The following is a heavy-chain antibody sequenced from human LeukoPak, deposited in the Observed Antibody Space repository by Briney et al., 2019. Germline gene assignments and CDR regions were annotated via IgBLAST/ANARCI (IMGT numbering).Heavy chain of an antibody. CDR3: AEERVYISSTSCFDY. D-gene: IGHD2-2*01. CDR1: GFTFSSCA. CDR2: ISGSGGST. J-gene: IGHJ4*02. V-gene: IGHV3-23*01. Sequence: GGSLRLSCAASGFTFSSCAMSWVRQAPGKGLEWVSAISGSGGSTYYADSVKGRFTISRDNSKNTLYLQMNSLRAEDTAVYYCAEERVYISSTSCFDYWGQGTLVAVSS.